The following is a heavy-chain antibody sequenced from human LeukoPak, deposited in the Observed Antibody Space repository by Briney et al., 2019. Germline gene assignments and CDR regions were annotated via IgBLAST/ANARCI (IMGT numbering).Heavy chain of an antibody. CDR3: ARGIVGATTALYYYYYMDV. Sequence: PSETLSLTCTVSGGSISSYYWSWIRQPPGKGLEWIGYIYYSGSTNYNPSLWSRVTISVDTSKNQFSLKLSSVTTADTAVYYCARGIVGATTALYYYYYMDVWGKGTTVTVSS. D-gene: IGHD1-26*01. CDR1: GGSISSYY. V-gene: IGHV4-59*01. J-gene: IGHJ6*03. CDR2: IYYSGST.